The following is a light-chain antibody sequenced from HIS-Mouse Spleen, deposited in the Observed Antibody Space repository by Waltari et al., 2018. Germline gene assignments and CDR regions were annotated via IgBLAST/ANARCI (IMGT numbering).Light chain of an antibody. J-gene: IGLJ2*01. CDR1: VLAKKY. Sequence: SYELTQPSSVSVSPGQTARITCSGDVLAKKYARWFQQKPGQAPELGIYKDSERPSGIPERFSGSSSGTTVTLTISGAQVEDEADYYCYSAADNNVVFGGGTKLTVL. V-gene: IGLV3-27*01. CDR2: KDS. CDR3: YSAADNNVV.